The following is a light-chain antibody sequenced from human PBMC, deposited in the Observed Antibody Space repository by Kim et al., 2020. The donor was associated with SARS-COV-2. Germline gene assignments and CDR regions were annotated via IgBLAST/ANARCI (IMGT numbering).Light chain of an antibody. CDR3: QTWDSSNVV. Sequence: SVSPGQTASITCSGDKLGDKYASWYQQKPGQSPVLVIYQDNKRPSGIPERFSGSNSGNTATLTISGTQEMDEADYYCQTWDSSNVVFGGGTQLTVL. J-gene: IGLJ2*01. CDR2: QDN. V-gene: IGLV3-1*01. CDR1: KLGDKY.